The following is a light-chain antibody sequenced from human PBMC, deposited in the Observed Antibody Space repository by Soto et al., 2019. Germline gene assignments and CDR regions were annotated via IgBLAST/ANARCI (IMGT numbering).Light chain of an antibody. CDR2: LGY. CDR1: QSLLHSNGDTY. J-gene: IGKJ3*01. CDR3: MQTLQAPKT. Sequence: DIVLTQSPLSLPVTPGEPASISCRSSQSLLHSNGDTYLDWYLQKPGQSPQLLVYLGYKRASGVPDRFSGSGSGADFTLTISRVEAEDVGVYYCMQTLQAPKTFGPGTKVDIK. V-gene: IGKV2-28*01.